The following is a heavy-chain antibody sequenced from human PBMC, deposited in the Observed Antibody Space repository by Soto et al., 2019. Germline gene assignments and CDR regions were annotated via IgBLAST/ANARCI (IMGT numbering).Heavy chain of an antibody. CDR1: GFNFRIYA. V-gene: IGHV3-23*01. Sequence: EVQLLESGRGLAQAGGSLRLSCAASGFNFRIYAMNWVRQAPGKGLEWVSVMVGDGSSWDYADSVRGRFTISRDNSKNTLYLQMNSLRAEDTAVYYCAKDLRPDGRYDLDYWGQGTLVTVSS. D-gene: IGHD1-26*01. J-gene: IGHJ4*02. CDR2: MVGDGSSW. CDR3: AKDLRPDGRYDLDY.